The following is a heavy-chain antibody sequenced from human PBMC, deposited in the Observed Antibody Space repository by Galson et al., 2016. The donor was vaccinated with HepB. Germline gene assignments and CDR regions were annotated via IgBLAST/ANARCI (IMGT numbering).Heavy chain of an antibody. CDR1: GGSISNYY. Sequence: LSLTCTVSGGSISNYYWSWIRQPPGKGLEWIGHIYYSGSTNYNPSLKSRVTISIDTSKKRFSLKLSSVIVADTAVYYCARDKDTVIDYWGQGTLVTVSS. J-gene: IGHJ4*02. D-gene: IGHD4-17*01. V-gene: IGHV4-59*01. CDR2: IYYSGST. CDR3: ARDKDTVIDY.